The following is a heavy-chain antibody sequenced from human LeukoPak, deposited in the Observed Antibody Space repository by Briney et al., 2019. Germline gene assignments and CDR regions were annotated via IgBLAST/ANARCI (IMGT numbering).Heavy chain of an antibody. D-gene: IGHD4-17*01. CDR2: INWNGGST. J-gene: IGHJ4*02. CDR1: GFTFDDYG. Sequence: PGGSLRLSCAASGFTFDDYGMSWVRQAPGKGLEWVSGINWNGGSTGYADSVKGRFTISRDNAKNSLYLQMNSLRAEDTALYYCARDRFDYGDYQAYYFDYWGQGTLVTVYS. V-gene: IGHV3-20*04. CDR3: ARDRFDYGDYQAYYFDY.